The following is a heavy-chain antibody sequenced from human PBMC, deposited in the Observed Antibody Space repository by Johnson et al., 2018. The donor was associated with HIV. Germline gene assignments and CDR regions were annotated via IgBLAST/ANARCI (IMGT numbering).Heavy chain of an antibody. J-gene: IGHJ3*02. CDR1: GFTVSSIY. CDR3: ARDSVILVDGAFDI. V-gene: IGHV3-53*01. Sequence: MPLVVPGGGFIQPGGSLRLSCAYSGFTVSSIYMSWVRQAPGKGLEWVSVIYSGGSTYYADSVKGRFTISRDNSKNTLYLQMNSLRAEDTAVYYCARDSVILVDGAFDIWGQGTMVTVSS. CDR2: IYSGGST. D-gene: IGHD2-15*01.